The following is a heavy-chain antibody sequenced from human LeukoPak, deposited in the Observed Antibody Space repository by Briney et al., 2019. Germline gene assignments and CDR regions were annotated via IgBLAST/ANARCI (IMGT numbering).Heavy chain of an antibody. CDR1: GYRLTIYW. CDR3: ARPPHGDTAKVTGDY. D-gene: IGHD5-18*01. J-gene: IGHJ4*02. CDR2: IYPGDSDT. V-gene: IGHV5-51*01. Sequence: GESLKISCKGSGYRLTIYWIGRVRQMPGKGLEWMGIIYPGDSDTRYSPSFQGQVTISADKSISTAYLQWSSLKASDTAMYYCARPPHGDTAKVTGDYWGQGTLVTVSS.